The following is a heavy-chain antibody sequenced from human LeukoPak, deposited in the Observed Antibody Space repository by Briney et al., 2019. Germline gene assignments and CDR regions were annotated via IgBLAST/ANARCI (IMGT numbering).Heavy chain of an antibody. CDR3: ARSSVYDYVWGSYPDMYYFDY. V-gene: IGHV4-59*01. J-gene: IGHJ4*02. Sequence: SETLSLTCTVSGGSISSYYWSWIRQPPGKGLEWIGYIYYSGSTNYNPSLKSRVTISVDTSKNQFSLKLSSVTAVDTAVYYCARSSVYDYVWGSYPDMYYFDYWGQGTLVTVSS. D-gene: IGHD3-16*02. CDR1: GGSISSYY. CDR2: IYYSGST.